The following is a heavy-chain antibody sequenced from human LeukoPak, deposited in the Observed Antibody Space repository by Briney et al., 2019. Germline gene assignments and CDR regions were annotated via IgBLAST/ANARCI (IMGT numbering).Heavy chain of an antibody. CDR2: IRSKAYGGTT. J-gene: IGHJ4*02. Sequence: PGGSLRLSCTASGFTFGDYAMSWVRQAPGKGLEWVGFIRSKAYGGTTEYAASVKGRFTISRDDSKSIAYLQMNSLKTEDTAVYYCTGIYDSSGYYDYFDYWGQGTLVTVSS. V-gene: IGHV3-49*04. D-gene: IGHD3-22*01. CDR1: GFTFGDYA. CDR3: TGIYDSSGYYDYFDY.